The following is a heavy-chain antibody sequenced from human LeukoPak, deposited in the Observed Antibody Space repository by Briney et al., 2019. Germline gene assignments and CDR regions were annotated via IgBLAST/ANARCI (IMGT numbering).Heavy chain of an antibody. CDR1: GYTFTSYG. Sequence: ASVKVSCKASGYTFTSYGISWVRQAPGQGLEWMGWISAYNGNTNYAQKLQGRVTMTTDTSTSTAYMELRSLRSDDTAVYYCARVQLLSLWFGELLSNPAPDYYFDYWGQGTLVTVSS. V-gene: IGHV1-18*01. CDR3: ARVQLLSLWFGELLSNPAPDYYFDY. CDR2: ISAYNGNT. J-gene: IGHJ4*02. D-gene: IGHD3-10*01.